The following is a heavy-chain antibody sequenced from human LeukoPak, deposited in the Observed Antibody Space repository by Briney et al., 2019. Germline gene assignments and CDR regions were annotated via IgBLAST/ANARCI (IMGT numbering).Heavy chain of an antibody. Sequence: PGGSLRLSCAASGFTFSSYSMNWVRQAPGKGLEWVSYISSSSSTIYYADSVKGRFTISRDNAKNSLYLQMNSLRAEDTAVYYCARGPHYYDSSGNNWFDPWGQGTLVTVSS. CDR2: ISSSSSTI. V-gene: IGHV3-48*04. CDR3: ARGPHYYDSSGNNWFDP. J-gene: IGHJ5*02. CDR1: GFTFSSYS. D-gene: IGHD3-22*01.